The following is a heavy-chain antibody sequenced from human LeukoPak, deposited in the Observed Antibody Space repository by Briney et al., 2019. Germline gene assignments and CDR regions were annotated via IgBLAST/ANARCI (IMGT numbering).Heavy chain of an antibody. D-gene: IGHD6-19*01. CDR1: GFTFSSYS. Sequence: GGSLRLSCAASGFTFSSYSMNWVRQAPGKGLEWVSSISSSSSYIYYADSVKGRFTISRDNAKNSLYLQMNSLRAEDTAVYYCASSDSSQSGWGDYWGQGTLVTVSS. V-gene: IGHV3-21*01. CDR3: ASSDSSQSGWGDY. J-gene: IGHJ4*02. CDR2: ISSSSSYI.